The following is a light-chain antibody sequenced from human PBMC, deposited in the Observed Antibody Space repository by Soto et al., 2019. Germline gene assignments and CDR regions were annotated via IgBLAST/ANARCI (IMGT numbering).Light chain of an antibody. J-gene: IGKJ2*01. Sequence: DLVMTQSPLSLPVTLGQPASVSCRSSESLVYSDGNSYLSWYQQRPGQSPRRLIYRVSNRDYGVPDRFRGSGSDTDFTLKISRVEAEDVGVYYCMQGTHWPYTFGQGTQLEIK. V-gene: IGKV2-30*01. CDR1: ESLVYSDGNSY. CDR2: RVS. CDR3: MQGTHWPYT.